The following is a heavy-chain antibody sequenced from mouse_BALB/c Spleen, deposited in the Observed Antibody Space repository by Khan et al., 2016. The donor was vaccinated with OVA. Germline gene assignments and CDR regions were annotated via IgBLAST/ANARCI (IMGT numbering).Heavy chain of an antibody. D-gene: IGHD1-1*01. CDR2: IYPGSGTT. J-gene: IGHJ2*01. CDR3: ARFETTVADY. CDR1: GYTFTDYI. V-gene: IGHV1-77*01. Sequence: QVQLKQSGPELVKPGASVKMSCKASGYTFTDYIISWVKQRTGQGLEWIVEIYPGSGTTHYNEKFKGKATLTADKSSNTAYMQLNSLTSEDSAIYCCARFETTVADYWGQGTTLTVSS.